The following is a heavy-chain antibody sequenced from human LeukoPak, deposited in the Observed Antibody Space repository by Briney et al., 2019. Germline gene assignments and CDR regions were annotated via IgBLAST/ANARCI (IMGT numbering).Heavy chain of an antibody. CDR3: ARGGEEDTVADVLLWFGELPPLYYYYYGMDV. CDR2: ISSSSSYI. CDR1: GFTFSSYS. D-gene: IGHD3-10*01. Sequence: GGSLRLSCAASGFTFSSYSMNWVRQAPGKGLECVSSISSSSSYIYYADSVKGRFTISRDNAKNSLYLQMNSLRAEDTAVYYCARGGEEDTVADVLLWFGELPPLYYYYYGMDVWGQGTTVTVSS. V-gene: IGHV3-21*01. J-gene: IGHJ6*02.